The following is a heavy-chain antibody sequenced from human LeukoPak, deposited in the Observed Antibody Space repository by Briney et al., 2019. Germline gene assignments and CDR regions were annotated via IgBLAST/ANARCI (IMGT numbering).Heavy chain of an antibody. CDR1: GFTFSSYG. Sequence: PGRSLRLSYAASGFTFSSYGMHWVRQAPGKGLEWVAVISYDGSNKYYADSVKGRFTISRDNSKNTLYLQMNSLRAEDTAVYYCAKDRGSGYYYDHDAFDIWGQGTMVTVSS. CDR3: AKDRGSGYYYDHDAFDI. J-gene: IGHJ3*02. D-gene: IGHD3-22*01. CDR2: ISYDGSNK. V-gene: IGHV3-30*18.